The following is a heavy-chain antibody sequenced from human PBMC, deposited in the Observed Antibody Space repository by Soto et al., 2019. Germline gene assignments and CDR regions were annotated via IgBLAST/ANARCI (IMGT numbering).Heavy chain of an antibody. V-gene: IGHV5-10-1*01. J-gene: IGHJ6*02. CDR3: AKEDTMIVVFECPNYHHYFIDF. Sequence: PGQSLRISCKGSGYSFTSYWISWVRQLPGKSLERMGRIDPSDSYTNYSPSFQGHVTISADKSISTAYLQWSSLKTSDTTMYYCAKEDTMIVVFECPNYHHYFIDFCGQRTTDTVSS. CDR2: IDPSDSYT. D-gene: IGHD3-22*01. CDR1: GYSFTSYW.